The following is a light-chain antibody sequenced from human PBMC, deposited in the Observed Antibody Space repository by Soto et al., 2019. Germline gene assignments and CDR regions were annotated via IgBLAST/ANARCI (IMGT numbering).Light chain of an antibody. Sequence: EIVLTQSPGTLSLSPGERATLSCRASQSISSSNFDWYQQKPGQAPRLLIYAASSRATGIPDRFSGSGSGTDFTLTISRLEAEDFAVYYCQHYGNSLWTFGQGTKVEIK. CDR3: QHYGNSLWT. CDR2: AAS. J-gene: IGKJ1*01. CDR1: QSISSSN. V-gene: IGKV3-20*01.